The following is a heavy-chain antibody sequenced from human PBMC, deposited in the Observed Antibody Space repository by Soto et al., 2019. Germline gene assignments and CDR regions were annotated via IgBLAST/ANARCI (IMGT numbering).Heavy chain of an antibody. CDR2: INTPSEYT. Sequence: ASFKVSCKASGYTFTSYDINCVRQAAGQGLERVGWINTPSEYTAHAQKFHGCDMLSREITTATAYMDLSSLTSAYWAAYFFARQVQPGYSSDWGPGTQVTVSS. J-gene: IGHJ4*02. CDR3: ARQVQPGYSSD. D-gene: IGHD3-22*01. CDR1: GYTFTSYD. V-gene: IGHV1-8*01.